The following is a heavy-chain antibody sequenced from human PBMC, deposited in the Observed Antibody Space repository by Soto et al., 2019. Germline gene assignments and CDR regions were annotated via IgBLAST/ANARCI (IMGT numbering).Heavy chain of an antibody. CDR2: INHSGST. J-gene: IGHJ4*02. D-gene: IGHD3-22*01. V-gene: IGHV4-34*01. CDR1: GGSFSGYY. CDR3: ARGFLDWVGYYDSSGYYSTYYFDY. Sequence: SETLSLTCAVYGGSFSGYYWSWIRQPPGKGLEWIGEINHSGSTNYNPSLKSRVTISVDTSKNQFSLKLSSVTAADTAVYYCARGFLDWVGYYDSSGYYSTYYFDYWGQGTLVTVSS.